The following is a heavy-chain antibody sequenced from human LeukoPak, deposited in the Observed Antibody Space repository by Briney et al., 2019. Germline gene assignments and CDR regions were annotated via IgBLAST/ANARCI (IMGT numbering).Heavy chain of an antibody. D-gene: IGHD6-13*01. CDR1: GFSFTTYS. V-gene: IGHV3-48*04. CDR3: ARGPEEQLMYFHY. J-gene: IGHJ4*02. Sequence: GGSLRLSCAASGFSFTTYSMNWVRQAPGKGLEWVSYISGSSSTIYYADSVKGRFTISRDNAKNSLYLHMNSLRAEDTAVYYCARGPEEQLMYFHYWGQGTLVTVSS. CDR2: ISGSSSTI.